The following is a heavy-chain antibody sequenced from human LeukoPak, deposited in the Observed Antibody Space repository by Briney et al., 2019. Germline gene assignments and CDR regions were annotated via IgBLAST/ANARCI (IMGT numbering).Heavy chain of an antibody. J-gene: IGHJ5*02. D-gene: IGHD6-19*01. CDR1: GYTFTSYA. CDR3: AQETGRSGWYFVENWFDP. V-gene: IGHV1-3*01. Sequence: ASVTVSCKASGYTFTSYAMHWVRQAPGQRLEWVGWINAGNGNTKYSQKFQGRVTITRDTSASTAYMELSSLRSEDTAVYYCAQETGRSGWYFVENWFDPWGQGTLVTVSS. CDR2: INAGNGNT.